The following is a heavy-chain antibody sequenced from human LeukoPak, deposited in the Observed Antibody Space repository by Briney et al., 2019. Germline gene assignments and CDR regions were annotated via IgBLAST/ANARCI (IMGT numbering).Heavy chain of an antibody. Sequence: SETLSLTCAVYGVSFSGYYWSWIRQPPGKGLEWIGEINHSGSTNYNPSLKSRVTISVDTSKNQFSLKLSSVTAADTAVYYCARAVAGQEGHFDYWGQGTLVTVSS. CDR1: GVSFSGYY. CDR2: INHSGST. J-gene: IGHJ4*02. V-gene: IGHV4-34*01. CDR3: ARAVAGQEGHFDY. D-gene: IGHD6-19*01.